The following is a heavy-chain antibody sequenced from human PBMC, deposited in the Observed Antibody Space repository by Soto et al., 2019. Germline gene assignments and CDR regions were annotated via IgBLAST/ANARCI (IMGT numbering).Heavy chain of an antibody. CDR2: IKQDGSEK. D-gene: IGHD1-26*01. CDR1: GFTFSSYW. Sequence: GGSLRLSCAASGFTFSSYWMSWVRQAPGKGLEWVANIKQDGSEKYYVDSVKGRFTISRDNAKNSLYLQMNSLRAEDTAVYYCITAGELPLNTTLYAFDIWGQGTMVTVSS. J-gene: IGHJ3*02. V-gene: IGHV3-7*01. CDR3: ITAGELPLNTTLYAFDI.